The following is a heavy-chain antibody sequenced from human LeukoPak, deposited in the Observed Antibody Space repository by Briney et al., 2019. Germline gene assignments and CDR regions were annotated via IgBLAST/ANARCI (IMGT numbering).Heavy chain of an antibody. CDR2: ISAYNGNT. Sequence: GASVKVSCKASGYTFTSYGISWVRQAPGQGLEWMGWISAYNGNTNYAQKLQGRVTMTTDTSTSTAYMELRSLRSDDTAVYYCTRDQNVRGVAAGMEGWFDPWGQGTLVTVSS. V-gene: IGHV1-18*01. CDR3: TRDQNVRGVAAGMEGWFDP. CDR1: GYTFTSYG. J-gene: IGHJ5*02. D-gene: IGHD1-1*01.